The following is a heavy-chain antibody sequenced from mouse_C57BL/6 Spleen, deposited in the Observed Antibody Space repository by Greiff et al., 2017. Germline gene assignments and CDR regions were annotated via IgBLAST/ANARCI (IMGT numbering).Heavy chain of an antibody. V-gene: IGHV1-50*01. Sequence: QVQLQQPGAELVKPGASVKLSCKASGYTFTSYWMQWVKQRPGQGLEWIGEIDPSDSYTNYNQKFKGKATLTVDTSSSPAYMQLSSLTSEDSAVYYCARNYYGSSYVLYFDYWGQGTTLTVSS. J-gene: IGHJ2*01. CDR2: IDPSDSYT. CDR3: ARNYYGSSYVLYFDY. D-gene: IGHD1-1*01. CDR1: GYTFTSYW.